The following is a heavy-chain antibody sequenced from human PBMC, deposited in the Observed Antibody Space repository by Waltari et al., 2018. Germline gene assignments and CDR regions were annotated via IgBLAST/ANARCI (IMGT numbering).Heavy chain of an antibody. D-gene: IGHD6-13*01. V-gene: IGHV3-23*04. CDR2: ISGSGGST. Sequence: EVQLVESGGGLVQPGGSLRLSCAASGCTFRRYALVWVRQPPGKGLEWVSAISGSGGSTYYADSVKGRFTISRDNSKNTLYLQMNSLRAEDTAVYYCAKDTRIAAAGTVDYWGQGTLVTVSS. CDR3: AKDTRIAAAGTVDY. J-gene: IGHJ4*02. CDR1: GCTFRRYA.